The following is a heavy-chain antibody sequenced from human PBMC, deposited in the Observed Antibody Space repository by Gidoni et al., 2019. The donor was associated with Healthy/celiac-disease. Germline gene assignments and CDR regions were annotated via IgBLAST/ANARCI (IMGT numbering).Heavy chain of an antibody. CDR1: GLIFRSYA. J-gene: IGHJ4*02. CDR3: AKAGWRQVWSSFDY. D-gene: IGHD5-18*01. V-gene: IGHV3-23*01. CDR2: ISGSGGST. Sequence: EVQLLESGGGLVKPGGSLRPSCAASGLIFRSYAMNWVRQAPGNGLEVVSAISGSGGSTYYAEAVEGRVTISRDNSKNTIYLLMNSLRAEDTGVYYCAKAGWRQVWSSFDYWGQGTLVTVSS.